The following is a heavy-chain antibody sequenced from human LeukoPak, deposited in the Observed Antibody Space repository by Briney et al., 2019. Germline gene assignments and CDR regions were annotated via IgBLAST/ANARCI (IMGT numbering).Heavy chain of an antibody. CDR1: GFTFRSYA. D-gene: IGHD3-3*01. J-gene: IGHJ3*01. V-gene: IGHV3-23*01. Sequence: GGSLRLSCAASGFTFRSYAMTWVRQAPGKGLEWVSAISGSGAKTYYADSVKGRFTISRDNSRNTLYLQMNSLRVEDTAVYYCAQGGSYYNFLLSVWGQGTMVTVSS. CDR3: AQGGSYYNFLLSV. CDR2: ISGSGAKT.